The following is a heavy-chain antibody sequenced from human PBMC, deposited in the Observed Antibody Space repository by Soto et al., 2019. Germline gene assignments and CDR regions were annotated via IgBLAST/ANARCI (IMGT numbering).Heavy chain of an antibody. CDR3: ARDSRYCSSTSCYRYFQH. J-gene: IGHJ1*01. V-gene: IGHV1-3*01. CDR1: GYTFTSYA. D-gene: IGHD2-2*02. CDR2: INAGNGNT. Sequence: QVQLVQSGAEVKKPGASVKVSCKASGYTFTSYAMHWVRQAPGQRLEWMGWINAGNGNTKYSQKFQGRVTITRDTXAXTXXMELSSLRSEDTAVYYCARDSRYCSSTSCYRYFQHWGQGTLVTVSS.